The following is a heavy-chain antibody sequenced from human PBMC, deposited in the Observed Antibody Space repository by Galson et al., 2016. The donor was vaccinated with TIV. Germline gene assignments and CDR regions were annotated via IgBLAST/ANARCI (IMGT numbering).Heavy chain of an antibody. Sequence: SVKVSCKASGYTLSRYYMHWVQQAPGQGLEWVGVIDPLGGGTTYAPQFQGRVTMTRDTSTNTVYMELNSLKTDDTAIFYCATFSGARGPFDYWGQGTLVAVSS. CDR1: GYTLSRYY. J-gene: IGHJ4*02. CDR2: IDPLGGGT. D-gene: IGHD2-15*01. V-gene: IGHV1-46*01. CDR3: ATFSGARGPFDY.